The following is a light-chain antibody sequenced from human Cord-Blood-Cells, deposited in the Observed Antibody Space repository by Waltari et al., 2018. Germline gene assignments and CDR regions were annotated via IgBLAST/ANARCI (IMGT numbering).Light chain of an antibody. J-gene: IGKJ4*01. V-gene: IGKV1-39*01. Sequence: DIHRTQSPSSLSASVGDRVTITCRARQSISRDLNWYQQKPGKAPKLLIYAASSLQSGVPSRFSGSGSGTDFTLTISSLQPEDFATYYCQQSYSTPLTFGGGTKVEIK. CDR2: AAS. CDR1: QSISRD. CDR3: QQSYSTPLT.